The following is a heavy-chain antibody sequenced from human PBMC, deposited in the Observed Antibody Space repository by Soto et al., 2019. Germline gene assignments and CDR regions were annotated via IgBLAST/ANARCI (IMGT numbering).Heavy chain of an antibody. CDR1: GFTFSDHF. J-gene: IGHJ4*02. CDR2: VSRSGSSI. D-gene: IGHD2-15*01. Sequence: QVQLVESGGGLVKPGGSLRLSCAASGFTFSDHFMSWIRQAPGQGLEWVSYVSRSGSSIYYADSVKRRFTISRDNAKNSLYLQMNSLRAEDSAVYYCARVPKGVVVAANDYWGQGSLVTVSS. V-gene: IGHV3-11*01. CDR3: ARVPKGVVVAANDY.